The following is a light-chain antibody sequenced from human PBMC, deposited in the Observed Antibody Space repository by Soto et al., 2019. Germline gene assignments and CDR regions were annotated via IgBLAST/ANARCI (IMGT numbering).Light chain of an antibody. CDR3: HSYDSSNQV. CDR2: EDS. CDR1: GGSIASNY. Sequence: NFMLTQPHSVSESPGKTVTISCTRSGGSIASNYVQWYQQRPGSAPTTVIYEDSQRPSGVPDRFSGSIESSSNSASLTISGLKTEDEAYYYCHSYDSSNQVFGGGTKLTVL. V-gene: IGLV6-57*04. J-gene: IGLJ2*01.